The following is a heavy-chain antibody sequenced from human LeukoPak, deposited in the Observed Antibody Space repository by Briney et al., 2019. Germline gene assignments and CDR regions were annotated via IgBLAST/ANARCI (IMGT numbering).Heavy chain of an antibody. V-gene: IGHV4-39*01. Sequence: SETLSLTCTVSGGSISSSSYYWGWIRQPPGKGLEWIGSIYYSGSTYYNPSLKSRVTISVDTSKNQFSLKLSSVTAADTAVYYCARHRTSGYSSGWYRGFDYWGQGTLVTVSS. CDR1: GGSISSSSYY. D-gene: IGHD6-19*01. CDR2: IYYSGST. CDR3: ARHRTSGYSSGWYRGFDY. J-gene: IGHJ4*02.